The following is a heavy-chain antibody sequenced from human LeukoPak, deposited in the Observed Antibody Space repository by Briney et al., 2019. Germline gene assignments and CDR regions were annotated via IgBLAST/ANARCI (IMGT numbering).Heavy chain of an antibody. Sequence: GGSLRLSCAASGFTFSSYWMSWVRQAPGKGLEWVANIKQDGSEKYYVDSVKGRFTISRDNSKNTLYLQMNSLRAEDTAVYYCARERLVPAGHHDAFDIWGQGTMVTVSS. D-gene: IGHD2-2*01. CDR1: GFTFSSYW. CDR2: IKQDGSEK. V-gene: IGHV3-7*01. CDR3: ARERLVPAGHHDAFDI. J-gene: IGHJ3*02.